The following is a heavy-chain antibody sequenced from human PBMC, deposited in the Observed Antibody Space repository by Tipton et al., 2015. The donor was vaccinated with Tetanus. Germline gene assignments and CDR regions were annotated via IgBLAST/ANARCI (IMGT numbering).Heavy chain of an antibody. Sequence: SLRLSCAASGFTFSNFVMHWVRQAPGKGLEWVANIKYDESEKYYVDSVKGRFTISRDNAKNSLYLQMNSLRVDDTAVYYCARGMSFDPWGQGTLVTVSS. CDR3: ARGMSFDP. V-gene: IGHV3-7*01. CDR1: GFTFSNFV. J-gene: IGHJ5*02. CDR2: IKYDESEK.